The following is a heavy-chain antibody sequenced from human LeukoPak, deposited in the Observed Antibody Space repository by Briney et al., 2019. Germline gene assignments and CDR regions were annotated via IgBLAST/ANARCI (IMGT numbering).Heavy chain of an antibody. J-gene: IGHJ4*02. CDR1: GFTFSSYA. V-gene: IGHV3-30*04. Sequence: GGSLRLSCAASGFTFSSYAMSWVRQAPGKGLEWVAVISYDGSNKYYADSVKGRFTISRDNSKNTLYLQMNSLRAEDTAVYYCAREKPGGYFDYWGQGTLVTVSS. CDR2: ISYDGSNK. CDR3: AREKPGGYFDY. D-gene: IGHD1-14*01.